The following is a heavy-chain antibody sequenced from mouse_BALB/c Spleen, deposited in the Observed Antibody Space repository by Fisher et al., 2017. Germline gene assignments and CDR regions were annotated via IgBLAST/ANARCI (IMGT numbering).Heavy chain of an antibody. Sequence: KFKGKATLTADKSSSTAYMQLSSLASEDSAVYYCARLEDYRYDGNAMDYWGQGTSVTVSS. V-gene: IGHV1-87*01. J-gene: IGHJ4*01. CDR3: ARLEDYRYDGNAMDY. D-gene: IGHD2-14*01.